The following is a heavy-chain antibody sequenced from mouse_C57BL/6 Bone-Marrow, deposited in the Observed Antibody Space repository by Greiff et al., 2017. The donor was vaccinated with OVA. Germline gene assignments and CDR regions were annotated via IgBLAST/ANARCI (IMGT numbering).Heavy chain of an antibody. J-gene: IGHJ4*01. CDR1: GYAFSSYW. Sequence: VQLQQSGAELVKPGASVKISCKASGYAFSSYWMNWVKQRPGKGLEWIGQIYPGDGDTNYNGKFKGKATLTADKSSSTAYMQLSSLTSEDSAVYFCARSGYDGNYYAMDYWGQGTSVTVSS. D-gene: IGHD2-2*01. CDR3: ARSGYDGNYYAMDY. V-gene: IGHV1-80*01. CDR2: IYPGDGDT.